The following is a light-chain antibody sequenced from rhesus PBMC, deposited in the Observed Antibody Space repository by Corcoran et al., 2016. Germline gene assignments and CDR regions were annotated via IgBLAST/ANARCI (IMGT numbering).Light chain of an antibody. V-gene: IGKV3S9*01. CDR2: GAS. CDR3: QQYNRWNN. J-gene: IGKJ2*01. CDR1: QSIGSS. Sequence: EIVMTQSPATPSLSPGERATLSCRASQSIGSSVAWYHPKPDQAPRLLIYGASTRATGIPDRFSGSGSGTDFTLIISSLEPDDVVVYYCQQYNRWNNVGQGTKVEIK.